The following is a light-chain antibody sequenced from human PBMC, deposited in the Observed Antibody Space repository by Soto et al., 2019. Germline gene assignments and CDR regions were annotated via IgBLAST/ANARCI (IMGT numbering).Light chain of an antibody. CDR2: DVS. CDR3: SSYTSSSTYV. Sequence: QSVLTQPASVSGSPGQSITISCTGTSSDVANYNNISWYQQHPGKAPKLIIHDVSNRPSGISYRFSGSESGNTASLTISGLQAEDEADYYCSSYTSSSTYVFGSGTKLTVL. V-gene: IGLV2-14*01. CDR1: SSDVANYNN. J-gene: IGLJ1*01.